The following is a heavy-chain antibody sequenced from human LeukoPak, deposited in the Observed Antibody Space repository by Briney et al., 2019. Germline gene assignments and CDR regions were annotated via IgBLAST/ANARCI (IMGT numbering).Heavy chain of an antibody. Sequence: SETLSLTCTVSGGSISSYYWSWIRQPAGKGLEWIGRIYTSGSTSYNPSLKSRVTMSVDTSKNQFSLKLSSVTAADTAVYYCASSPGGFWSGYGGSTYYMDVWGKGTTVTVSS. CDR1: GGSISSYY. D-gene: IGHD3-3*01. J-gene: IGHJ6*03. CDR3: ASSPGGFWSGYGGSTYYMDV. CDR2: IYTSGST. V-gene: IGHV4-4*07.